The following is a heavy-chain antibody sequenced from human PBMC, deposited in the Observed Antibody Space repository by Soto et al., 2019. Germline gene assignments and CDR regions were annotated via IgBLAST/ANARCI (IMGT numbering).Heavy chain of an antibody. D-gene: IGHD5-12*01. CDR3: AKDKDEVDPDAFDI. CDR1: GFTVSSYA. Sequence: ETLSLSCAACGFTVSSYAMSWVRQDPGKGLEWVSAISGSGGSRYYADSVKGRFTISRDNSKNTLYLQMNSLRVEDTAVYYCAKDKDEVDPDAFDIWGQGTMVTVSS. CDR2: ISGSGGSR. J-gene: IGHJ3*02. V-gene: IGHV3-23*01.